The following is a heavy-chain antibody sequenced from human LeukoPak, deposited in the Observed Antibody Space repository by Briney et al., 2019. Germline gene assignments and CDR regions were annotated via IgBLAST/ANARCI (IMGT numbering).Heavy chain of an antibody. CDR3: AKDALRYFDWLLLGFDY. V-gene: IGHV3-11*01. CDR1: GFTLSDYY. CDR2: ISSSGSTR. D-gene: IGHD3-9*01. J-gene: IGHJ4*02. Sequence: GGSLRLSCAASGFTLSDYYMSWIRQAPGKGLECVSYISSSGSTRYYADSVKGRFTISRDNSKNTLYLQMNSLRAEDTAVYYCAKDALRYFDWLLLGFDYWGQGTLVTVSS.